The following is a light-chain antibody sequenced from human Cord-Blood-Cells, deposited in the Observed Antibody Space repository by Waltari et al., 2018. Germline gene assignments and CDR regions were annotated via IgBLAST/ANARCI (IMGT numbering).Light chain of an antibody. V-gene: IGKV1-39*01. CDR1: QSISSY. Sequence: DIQMTQSPSSLSASVGDRVTITCRASQSISSYLNWYQQKPGKAPKLLIYAASSLQSGVASRCSGSGSGTDFTLTISSLQPEDFATYYCQQSYSTPLTFGGGTKVEIK. CDR2: AAS. CDR3: QQSYSTPLT. J-gene: IGKJ4*01.